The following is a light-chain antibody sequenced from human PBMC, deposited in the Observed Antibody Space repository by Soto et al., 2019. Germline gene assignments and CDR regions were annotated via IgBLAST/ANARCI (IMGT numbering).Light chain of an antibody. Sequence: QSVLTQPASVSGSPGQSINISCTGTSSDVGGYNYVSWYQQHPDKAPKLMIYEVSNRPSGVSNRFSGSKSGHTASLTISGLQSEDEADYFCTSYTSYSTLDVFGTGTKLTVL. CDR3: TSYTSYSTLDV. CDR1: SSDVGGYNY. CDR2: EVS. J-gene: IGLJ1*01. V-gene: IGLV2-14*01.